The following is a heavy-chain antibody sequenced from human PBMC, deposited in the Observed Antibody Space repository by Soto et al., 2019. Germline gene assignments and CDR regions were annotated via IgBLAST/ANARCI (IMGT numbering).Heavy chain of an antibody. CDR1: GFTFSSYE. Sequence: GGSLRLSCAASGFTFSSYEMNWVRQAPGKGLEWVSYISSSGSTIYYADSVKGRFTISRDNAKNTLYLQMNSLRAEDTAVYYCAKDRSSSPPIYWGQGTLVTVSS. V-gene: IGHV3-48*03. CDR3: AKDRSSSPPIY. CDR2: ISSSGSTI. D-gene: IGHD6-6*01. J-gene: IGHJ4*02.